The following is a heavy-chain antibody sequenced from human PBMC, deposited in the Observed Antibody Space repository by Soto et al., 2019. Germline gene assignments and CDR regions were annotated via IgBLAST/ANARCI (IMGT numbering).Heavy chain of an antibody. D-gene: IGHD2-2*01. CDR3: ARVEGSIVVVPAASDWFDP. Sequence: GGSLRLSCAASGFTFSSYWMSWVRQAPGKGLEWVANIKQDGSEKYYVDSVKGRFTISRDNAKNSLYLQMNSLRAEDTAVYYCARVEGSIVVVPAASDWFDPWGQGTLVTVSS. J-gene: IGHJ5*02. CDR2: IKQDGSEK. CDR1: GFTFSSYW. V-gene: IGHV3-7*03.